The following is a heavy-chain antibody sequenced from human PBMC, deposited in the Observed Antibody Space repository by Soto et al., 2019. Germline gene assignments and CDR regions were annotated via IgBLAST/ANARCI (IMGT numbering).Heavy chain of an antibody. D-gene: IGHD2-15*01. CDR1: GGSISSSSYY. J-gene: IGHJ4*02. Sequence: PSETLSLTCTVSGGSISSSSYYWGWIRQPPGKGLEWIGSIYYSGSTYYNPSLKSRVTISVDTSKNQFSLKLSSVTAADTAVYYCARHLSFHCSGGGCYFDYWGQGTLVTVSS. V-gene: IGHV4-39*01. CDR2: IYYSGST. CDR3: ARHLSFHCSGGGCYFDY.